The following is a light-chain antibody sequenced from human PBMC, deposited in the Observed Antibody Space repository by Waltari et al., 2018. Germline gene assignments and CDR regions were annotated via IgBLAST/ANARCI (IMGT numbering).Light chain of an antibody. J-gene: IGKJ4*01. CDR3: QQSYTTLLA. V-gene: IGKV1-39*01. CDR2: AAS. CDR1: QSISSY. Sequence: DIQMTQSPSSLSASVGDRVTITCRARQSISSYLNWYQQKPGKAPKLLIYAASSLQSGVPYRLCYSDSRPDFTLTISSPQPDEFATYYCQQSYTTLLAFGGGTKVEIK.